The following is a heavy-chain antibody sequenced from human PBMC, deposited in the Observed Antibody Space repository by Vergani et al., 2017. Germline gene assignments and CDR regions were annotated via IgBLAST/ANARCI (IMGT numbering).Heavy chain of an antibody. Sequence: EVQLVESGGGLVKPGGSLRLSCAASGFTFSSYSMNWVRQAPGKGLEWVSAISGSGGSTYYADSVKGRFTISRDNSKNTLYLQMNSLRAEDTAVYYCAKFSYDYVWGNYWGQGTLVTVSS. CDR3: AKFSYDYVWGNY. D-gene: IGHD3-16*01. CDR2: ISGSGGST. CDR1: GFTFSSYS. V-gene: IGHV3-23*04. J-gene: IGHJ4*02.